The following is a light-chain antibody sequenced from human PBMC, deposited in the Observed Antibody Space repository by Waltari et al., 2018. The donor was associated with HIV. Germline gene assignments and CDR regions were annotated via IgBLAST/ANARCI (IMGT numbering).Light chain of an antibody. CDR3: QQYHTQRT. Sequence: DIQMTQSPATLSASVGDSVTITCRASPSVSTWLACYQQKPGRAPTILIYGASTLETGVTSRFSGSGSGTEFTLTISSLQPDDFATYFCQQYHTQRTFGQGT. CDR2: GAS. J-gene: IGKJ1*01. CDR1: PSVSTW. V-gene: IGKV1-5*03.